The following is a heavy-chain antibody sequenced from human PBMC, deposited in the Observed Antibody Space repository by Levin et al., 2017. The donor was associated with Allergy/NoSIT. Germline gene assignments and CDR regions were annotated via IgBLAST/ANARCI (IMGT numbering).Heavy chain of an antibody. V-gene: IGHV4-39*01. Sequence: GSLRLSCTVSGGSISSSSYYWGWIRQPPGKGLEWIGSIYYSGSTYYNPSLKSRVTISVDTSKNQFSLKLSSVTAADTAVYYCARRVSYYYYYMDVWGKGTTVTVSS. CDR2: IYYSGST. CDR1: GGSISSSSYY. J-gene: IGHJ6*03. D-gene: IGHD6-13*01. CDR3: ARRVSYYYYYMDV.